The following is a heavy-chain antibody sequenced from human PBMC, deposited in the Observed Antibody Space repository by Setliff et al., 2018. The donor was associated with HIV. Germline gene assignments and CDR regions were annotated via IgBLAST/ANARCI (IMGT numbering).Heavy chain of an antibody. D-gene: IGHD1-26*01. CDR1: GFTSSSYG. V-gene: IGHV3-30*02. J-gene: IGHJ5*02. CDR2: IRHNGRNQ. CDR3: ARSQWEVPILSWFDP. Sequence: GESLKISCAASGFTSSSYGMHWVRQGPGKGLEWVAFIRHNGRNQYYAESVKGRSTVSRDNSKNTLFLQMDSLNHEDTALYFCARSQWEVPILSWFDPWGQGTSVTVSS.